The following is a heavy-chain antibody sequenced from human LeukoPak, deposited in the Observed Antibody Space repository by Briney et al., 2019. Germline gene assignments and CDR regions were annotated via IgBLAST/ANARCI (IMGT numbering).Heavy chain of an antibody. V-gene: IGHV4-61*01. D-gene: IGHD2-15*01. CDR2: IYYSGST. CDR1: GGSVSSGSYY. Sequence: SETLSLTCTVSGGSVSSGSYYWSWIRQPPGKGLEWIGYIYYSGSTNYNPSLKSRVTISVDTSKNQFSLKLSSVTAADTAVYYCATGAGYCSGGSCYSSYYYYGMDVWGQGTTVTVSS. J-gene: IGHJ6*02. CDR3: ATGAGYCSGGSCYSSYYYYGMDV.